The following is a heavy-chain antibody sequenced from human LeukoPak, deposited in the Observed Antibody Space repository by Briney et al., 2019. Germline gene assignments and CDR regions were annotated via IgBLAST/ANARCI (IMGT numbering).Heavy chain of an antibody. CDR1: GGTFSSYA. D-gene: IGHD1-26*01. CDR2: IIPIFGTA. V-gene: IGHV1-69*05. Sequence: SVKVSCKASGGTFSSYAISWVRQAPGQGLEWMGGIIPIFGTANYAQKFQGRVTITTDESTSTAYMELSSLRSEDTAVYYCTRAREWELRASWFDPWGQGTLVTVSS. J-gene: IGHJ5*02. CDR3: TRAREWELRASWFDP.